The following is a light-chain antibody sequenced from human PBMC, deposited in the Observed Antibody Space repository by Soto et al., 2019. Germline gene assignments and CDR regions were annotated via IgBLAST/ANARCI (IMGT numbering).Light chain of an antibody. CDR2: EVS. J-gene: IGLJ1*01. CDR3: CAYTSTSALYV. Sequence: QSVLTQPASVSGSPGQSITISCTGTSHDIGGYKYVSWYQQHPGKAPKLMIYEVSNRPSGVSNRFSGSKSGNTASLTISGLQTEDEADYYCCAYTSTSALYVFGTGTTVNVL. CDR1: SHDIGGYKY. V-gene: IGLV2-14*01.